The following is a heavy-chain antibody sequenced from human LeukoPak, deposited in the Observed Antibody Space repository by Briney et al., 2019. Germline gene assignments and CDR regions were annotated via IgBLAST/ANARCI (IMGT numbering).Heavy chain of an antibody. CDR2: TYSSGST. Sequence: SQTLSLTCSVSGGSITIGDYYWSWIRQPPGKGLEWIGRTYSSGSTYYNPSFKSRLTMSLDTSKNQFSLKLTSVTVADTAVYYCARDNNGGFDSCGQGTLVIVPS. CDR1: GGSITIGDYY. J-gene: IGHJ4*02. CDR3: ARDNNGGFDS. V-gene: IGHV4-30-4*01. D-gene: IGHD1/OR15-1a*01.